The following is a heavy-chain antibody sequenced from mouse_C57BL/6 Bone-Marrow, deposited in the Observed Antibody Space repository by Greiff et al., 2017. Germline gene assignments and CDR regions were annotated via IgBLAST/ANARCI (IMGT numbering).Heavy chain of an antibody. J-gene: IGHJ3*01. Sequence: VQLKESGAELMKPGASVKLSCKATGYTFTGYWIEWVKLRPGHGVEWIGEILPGSGSTNYNEKFKGKATFTADTSSNTAYMPRSSLTTEDYAIHYCAKLLRSYWRQGTLVTVSA. CDR1: GYTFTGYW. D-gene: IGHD1-1*01. V-gene: IGHV1-9*01. CDR3: AKLLRSY. CDR2: ILPGSGST.